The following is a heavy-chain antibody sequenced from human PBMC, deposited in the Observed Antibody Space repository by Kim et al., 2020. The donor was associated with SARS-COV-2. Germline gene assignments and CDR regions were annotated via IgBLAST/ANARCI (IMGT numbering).Heavy chain of an antibody. J-gene: IGHJ4*02. Sequence: KSRVTLSVDTSKNQFSLKLSSVPAADTAVYYCARGTPYCGGDCHPAPFDYWGQGTLVTVSS. CDR3: ARGTPYCGGDCHPAPFDY. V-gene: IGHV4-34*01. D-gene: IGHD2-21*02.